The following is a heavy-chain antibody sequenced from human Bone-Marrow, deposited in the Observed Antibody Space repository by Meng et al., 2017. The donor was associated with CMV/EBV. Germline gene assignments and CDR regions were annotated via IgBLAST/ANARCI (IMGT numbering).Heavy chain of an antibody. Sequence: GGSLRLSCAASGFTFSSYAMSWVRQAPGKGLEWVSAISGSGGSTYYADSVKGRFTISRDNSKNTLYLQMNSLRAEDTAVYYCAKDRSSYYYYYGMDVWGQGTTVTVSS. CDR3: AKDRSSYYYYYGMDV. CDR1: GFTFSSYA. CDR2: ISGSGGST. D-gene: IGHD2-2*01. V-gene: IGHV3-23*01. J-gene: IGHJ6*02.